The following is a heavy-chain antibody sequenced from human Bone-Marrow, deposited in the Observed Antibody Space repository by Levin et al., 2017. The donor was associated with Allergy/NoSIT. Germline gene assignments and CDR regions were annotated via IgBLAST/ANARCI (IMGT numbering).Heavy chain of an antibody. J-gene: IGHJ4*02. CDR3: AKWASYCGGDCYWFAPFDC. V-gene: IGHV3-23*01. CDR1: GFTFNNYG. Sequence: GESPKISCAASGFTFNNYGLSWVRQAPGKGLEWVSAISGSGNNIYYADSVRGRFTISRDNSKNTLDLQLNSLTAEDTAVYYCAKWASYCGGDCYWFAPFDCWGQGALVTVSS. D-gene: IGHD2-21*01. CDR2: ISGSGNNI.